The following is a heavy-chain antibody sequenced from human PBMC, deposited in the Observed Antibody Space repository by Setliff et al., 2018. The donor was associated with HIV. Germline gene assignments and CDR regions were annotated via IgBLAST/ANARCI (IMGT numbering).Heavy chain of an antibody. CDR1: GDSVSNVGYY. J-gene: IGHJ4*02. V-gene: IGHV4-39*01. D-gene: IGHD1-26*01. CDR2: IYYSGST. Sequence: PSETLSLTCTVSGDSVSNVGYYWGWIRQSPGKGLEWIGSIYYSGSTSYNPSLKSRVTIYVHTSKNQFSLRLTSVTAADTAVYYCVRIWDIVGGPSDYWGLGNMVTVSS. CDR3: VRIWDIVGGPSDY.